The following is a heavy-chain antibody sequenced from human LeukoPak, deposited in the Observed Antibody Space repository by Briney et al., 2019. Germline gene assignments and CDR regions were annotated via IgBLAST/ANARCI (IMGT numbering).Heavy chain of an antibody. CDR3: ARGDNYGSGAFDI. V-gene: IGHV3-21*01. D-gene: IGHD3-10*01. J-gene: IGHJ3*02. Sequence: GGSLRLSCAASGFTFSAYSMNWVRQAPGKGLEWVSSIGRNSNYIYYADSMKGRFTVSRDNAKNSLYLQMNSLRAEDTAVYYCARGDNYGSGAFDIWGQGTMVTVSS. CDR2: IGRNSNYI. CDR1: GFTFSAYS.